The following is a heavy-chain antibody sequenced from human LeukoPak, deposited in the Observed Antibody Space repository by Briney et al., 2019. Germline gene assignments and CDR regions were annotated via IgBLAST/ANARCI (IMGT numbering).Heavy chain of an antibody. J-gene: IGHJ4*02. V-gene: IGHV4-4*07. CDR2: IYISGST. CDR1: GASINSHD. Sequence: SETLSLTCTVSGASINSHDLNWIRQPAGKGLEWIGRIYISGSTNYNSSLQSRVTMSVDTSKNQFSLKLPSMTAADTDVYDWSRALNPRPATYYFDYWGQGTLVTVSS. CDR3: SRALNPRPATYYFDY.